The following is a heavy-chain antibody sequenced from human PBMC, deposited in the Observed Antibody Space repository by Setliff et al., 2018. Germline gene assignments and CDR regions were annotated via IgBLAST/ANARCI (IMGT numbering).Heavy chain of an antibody. J-gene: IGHJ5*02. CDR1: GLSYTNDW. D-gene: IGHD3-3*01. Sequence: PGGSLRLSCTASGLSYTNDWVSWVRQAPGKGLEWLASINPHGSEKYYVDSVKGRFTISRDNAENSLYLQMNSLRTEDTGVYYCARDVYDFRTGQADPWGQGTLVTVSS. CDR3: ARDVYDFRTGQADP. V-gene: IGHV3-7*01. CDR2: INPHGSEK.